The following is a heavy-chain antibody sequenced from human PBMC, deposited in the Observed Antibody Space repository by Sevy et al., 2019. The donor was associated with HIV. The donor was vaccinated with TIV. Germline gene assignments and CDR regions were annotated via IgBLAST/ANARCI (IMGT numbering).Heavy chain of an antibody. J-gene: IGHJ4*02. CDR3: ARERSYSSGWFQGFFDY. Sequence: GGSLRLSCAGSGFNFNNYSMNWVRQAPGKRLEWVSYISSTSRTKYYEESVKGRFTISRDNAKNSLYLQMSSLRAEDTAVYFCARERSYSSGWFQGFFDYWGQGILVTVSS. V-gene: IGHV3-48*01. D-gene: IGHD6-19*01. CDR1: GFNFNNYS. CDR2: ISSTSRTK.